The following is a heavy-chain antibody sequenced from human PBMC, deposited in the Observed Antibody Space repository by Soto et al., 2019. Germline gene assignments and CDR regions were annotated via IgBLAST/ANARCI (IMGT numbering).Heavy chain of an antibody. CDR1: GYTFTSYG. V-gene: IGHV1-18*01. CDR3: VVAAQPSYFDY. Sequence: QVQLVQSGAEVKKPGASVKVSCKASGYTFTSYGISWVRQAPGQGLEWMGWISAYNGNTNYAQKLQGRVTMTTVTSTSTAYMELRSLPSDDTAVYYCVVAAQPSYFDYWGQGTLVTVSS. CDR2: ISAYNGNT. J-gene: IGHJ4*02. D-gene: IGHD2-15*01.